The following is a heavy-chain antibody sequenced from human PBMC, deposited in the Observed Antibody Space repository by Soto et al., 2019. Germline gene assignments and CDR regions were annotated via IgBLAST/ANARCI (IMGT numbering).Heavy chain of an antibody. D-gene: IGHD6-6*01. CDR2: ISYDGSNK. CDR1: GFTFSSYG. V-gene: IGHV3-30*18. J-gene: IGHJ4*02. CDR3: AKDLRDLVYYFDY. Sequence: PGGSLRLSCAASGFTFSSYGMHWVRQAPGKGLEWVAVISYDGSNKYYADSVEGRFTISRDNSKNTLYLQMNSLRAEDTAVYYCAKDLRDLVYYFDYWGQGTLVTVSS.